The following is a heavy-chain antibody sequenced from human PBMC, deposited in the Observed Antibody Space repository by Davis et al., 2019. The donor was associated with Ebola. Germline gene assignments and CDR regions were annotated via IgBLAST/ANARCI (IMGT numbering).Heavy chain of an antibody. CDR2: INPNSGGT. Sequence: ASVKVSCKASGYTFTGYYMHWVRQAPGQGLEWMGWINPNSGGTNYAQKFQGRVTMTRDTSISTAYMELSRLRSDDTAVYYCARRGEWELWSDVDGMDVWGQGTTVTVSS. CDR3: ARRGEWELWSDVDGMDV. CDR1: GYTFTGYY. J-gene: IGHJ6*02. V-gene: IGHV1-2*02. D-gene: IGHD1-26*01.